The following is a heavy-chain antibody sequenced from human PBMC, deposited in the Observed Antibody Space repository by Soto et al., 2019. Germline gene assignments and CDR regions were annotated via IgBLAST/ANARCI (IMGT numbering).Heavy chain of an antibody. D-gene: IGHD6-19*01. CDR1: GFTFSRYG. V-gene: IGHV3-64D*06. Sequence: PGGSLRLSCSASGFTFSRYGMHWVRQAPGKGLEYVSAISSNGGSTYYADSVKGRFTISRDNSKNTLYLQMSTLRAEDTAVYYCVKDTVNIPGIAVATTGASGGDWGQGTLVTVSS. CDR2: ISSNGGST. J-gene: IGHJ4*02. CDR3: VKDTVNIPGIAVATTGASGGD.